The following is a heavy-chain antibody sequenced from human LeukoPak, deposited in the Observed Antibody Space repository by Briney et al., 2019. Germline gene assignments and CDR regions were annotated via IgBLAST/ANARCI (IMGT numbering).Heavy chain of an antibody. CDR1: GFTFSSYA. J-gene: IGHJ6*03. CDR2: TYRDGNI. Sequence: GGSLRLSCAASGFTFSSYAMSWVRQAPGKGLEWVSVTYRDGNIDYADSVKGRFTISRDISKNTLYLQMNSLRAEDTAVYYCARDWYMDVWGKGTTVTISS. CDR3: ARDWYMDV. V-gene: IGHV3-53*01.